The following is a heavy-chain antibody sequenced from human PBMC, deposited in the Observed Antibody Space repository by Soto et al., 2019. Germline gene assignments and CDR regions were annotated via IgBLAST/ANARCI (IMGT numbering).Heavy chain of an antibody. J-gene: IGHJ6*03. CDR2: ITPSGANT. D-gene: IGHD6-13*01. V-gene: IGHV3-23*01. Sequence: EVQLLESGGGLVQPGGSLRLSCAASGFTFSSYAMSWVRQAPGKGLEWVAAITPSGANTYYADSVKGRFTISRDNSKNTLYLQMNSLRAEDTAIYYCAKAGPYSGSWYYYMDVWGKGTAVTVSS. CDR3: AKAGPYSGSWYYYMDV. CDR1: GFTFSSYA.